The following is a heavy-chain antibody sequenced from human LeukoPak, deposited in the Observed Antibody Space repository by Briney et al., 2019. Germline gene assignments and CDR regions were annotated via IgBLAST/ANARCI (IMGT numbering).Heavy chain of an antibody. Sequence: GASVKVSCKASGYDFNGYYIHWVRRAPGQGLEWMGWISPKRGGTNYDQKFQGRVTMTRDTSINTVYMELSRLRSDDTAVYYCARDRLTMGAHLFDYWGQGTLVTVSS. CDR1: GYDFNGYY. D-gene: IGHD1-26*01. CDR2: ISPKRGGT. CDR3: ARDRLTMGAHLFDY. V-gene: IGHV1-2*02. J-gene: IGHJ4*02.